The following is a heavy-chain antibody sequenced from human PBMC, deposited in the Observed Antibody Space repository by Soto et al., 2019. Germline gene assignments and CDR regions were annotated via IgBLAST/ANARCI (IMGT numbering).Heavy chain of an antibody. CDR3: TRVSSDTTWYQTFPLWFCH. Sequence: GGSLRLSCTGSGFTFGSYALTWVRQAPGKGPEWVGFIRSRAYGGTTGYAASVRGRFSISRDDSKSIAYLQMNSLKTEDTALYLCTRVSSDTTWYQTFPLWFCHWGLGT. V-gene: IGHV3-49*04. CDR2: IRSRAYGGTT. J-gene: IGHJ4*02. CDR1: GFTFGSYA. D-gene: IGHD2-2*01.